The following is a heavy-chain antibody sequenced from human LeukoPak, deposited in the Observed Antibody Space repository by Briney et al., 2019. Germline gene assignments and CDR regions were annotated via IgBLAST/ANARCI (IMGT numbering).Heavy chain of an antibody. J-gene: IGHJ6*03. CDR3: AKDNIRGDSLVLDYYYYMDV. V-gene: IGHV3-23*01. CDR2: ISGSGGST. D-gene: IGHD5-18*01. CDR1: GFTFSSYA. Sequence: GGSLRLSCAASGFTFSSYAMSWVRQAPGKGLEWVSAISGSGGSTYYADSVKGRFTISRDNSKNTLYLQMNSLRAEDTAVYYCAKDNIRGDSLVLDYYYYMDVWGKGTTVTVSS.